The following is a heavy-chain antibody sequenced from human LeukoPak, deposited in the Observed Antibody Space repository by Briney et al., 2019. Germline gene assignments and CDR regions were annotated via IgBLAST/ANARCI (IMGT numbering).Heavy chain of an antibody. D-gene: IGHD2-8*01. CDR3: ASFGRELGYCTNGVCYDY. CDR1: GFTFSSYG. J-gene: IGHJ4*02. Sequence: GGTLRLSCAASGFTFSSYGMSWVRQAPGKGLEWVSAISGSGGSTYYADSVKGRFTISRDNSKNTLYLQMNSLRAEDTAVYYCASFGRELGYCTNGVCYDYWGQGTLVTVSS. CDR2: ISGSGGST. V-gene: IGHV3-23*01.